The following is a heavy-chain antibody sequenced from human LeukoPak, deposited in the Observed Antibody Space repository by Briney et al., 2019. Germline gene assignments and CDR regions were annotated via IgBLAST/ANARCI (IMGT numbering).Heavy chain of an antibody. V-gene: IGHV4-39*07. CDR3: ARVPPTQWLNYYYYYMDV. Sequence: SETLSLTCTVSGGSISSSSYYWGWIRQPPGKGLEWIGSIYYSGSTNYNPSLKSRVTISVDTSKNQFSLKLSSVTAADTAVYYCARVPPTQWLNYYYYYMDVWGKGTTVTVSS. CDR1: GGSISSSSYY. J-gene: IGHJ6*03. D-gene: IGHD6-19*01. CDR2: IYYSGST.